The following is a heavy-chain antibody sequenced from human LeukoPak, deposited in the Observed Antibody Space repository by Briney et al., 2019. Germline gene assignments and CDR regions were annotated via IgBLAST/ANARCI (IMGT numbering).Heavy chain of an antibody. Sequence: SETLSLTCTVSGGSISSSSYYWGWIRQPPGKGLEWIGSIYYSGSNYYRPSLKSRVTISVDTSKNQFSLKLSSVTAADTAVYYFVLLEGYGIRDGYDYWGQGTLVTVSS. CDR1: GGSISSSSYY. CDR3: VLLEGYGIRDGYDY. D-gene: IGHD1-1*01. CDR2: IYYSGSN. V-gene: IGHV4-39*01. J-gene: IGHJ4*02.